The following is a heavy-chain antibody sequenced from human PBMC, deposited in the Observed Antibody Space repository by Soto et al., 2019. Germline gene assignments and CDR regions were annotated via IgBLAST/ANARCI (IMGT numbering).Heavy chain of an antibody. CDR2: INPSGGST. CDR3: AREFGMATREDY. J-gene: IGHJ4*02. V-gene: IGHV1-46*01. Sequence: ASVKVSCKASGYTFTSYYMHWVRQAPGQGLEWMGIINPSGGSTSYAQKFQGRVTMTRDTSTSTVYMELSSLRYEDTAVYYFAREFGMATREDYWGQGTLVTVSS. CDR1: GYTFTSYY. D-gene: IGHD5-12*01.